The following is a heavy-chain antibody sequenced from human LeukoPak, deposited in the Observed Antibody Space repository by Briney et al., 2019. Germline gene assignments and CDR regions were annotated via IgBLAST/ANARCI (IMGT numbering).Heavy chain of an antibody. Sequence: ASVEVSCKASGYTFTSYDINWVRQATGQGLEWMGWMNPNSGNTGYAQKFQGRVTMTRNTSISTAYMELSSLRSEDTAVYYCARPGEYSSSWSEYFQHWGQGTLVTVSS. D-gene: IGHD6-13*01. J-gene: IGHJ1*01. CDR1: GYTFTSYD. V-gene: IGHV1-8*01. CDR2: MNPNSGNT. CDR3: ARPGEYSSSWSEYFQH.